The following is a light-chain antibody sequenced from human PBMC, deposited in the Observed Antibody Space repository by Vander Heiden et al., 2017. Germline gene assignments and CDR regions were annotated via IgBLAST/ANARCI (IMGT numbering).Light chain of an antibody. CDR1: QGIGSN. CDR2: AAA. J-gene: IGKJ1*01. CDR3: QQHDSYPCT. Sequence: AIRMTQSPSSFSASPGDKVTITCRASQGIGSNLAWYQQKPGKAPKRLINAAATLQSGVPSRCSSSGSGTDFTLTISCLQYEDFATYYCQQHDSYPCTFGQGTKVEIK. V-gene: IGKV1-8*01.